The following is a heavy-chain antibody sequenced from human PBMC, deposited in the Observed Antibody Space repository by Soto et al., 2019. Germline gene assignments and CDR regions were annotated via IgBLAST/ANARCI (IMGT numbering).Heavy chain of an antibody. CDR2: MNPDSGVT. CDR1: GYTFADFY. J-gene: IGHJ4*02. Sequence: GQLVQSGAEVKGPGASVRVSCKTSGYTFADFYIHWVRQAPGQGLEWMGWMNPDSGVTDLAQKFRGRVTMARDTSTNTAFLALDRLSSEDIGVYYCARGGSMVTESYFDIWGQGTLVTVSS. V-gene: IGHV1-2*02. CDR3: ARGGSMVTESYFDI. D-gene: IGHD2-21*02.